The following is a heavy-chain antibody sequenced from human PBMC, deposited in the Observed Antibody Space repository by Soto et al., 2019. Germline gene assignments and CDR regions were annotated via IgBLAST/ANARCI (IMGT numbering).Heavy chain of an antibody. CDR2: FFFGGNT. V-gene: IGHV4-39*07. J-gene: IGHJ4*02. CDR3: ASGAVKKPDY. CDR1: GGSISSTTYY. Sequence: SETLSLTCTVSGGSISSTTYYWGWMRQPPGKGLEWIGSFFFGGNTNYNPSLKSRVTISVDTSKNHFSLKLGSVTAADTAVYYCASGAVKKPDYWGQGTLVTVSS. D-gene: IGHD1-26*01.